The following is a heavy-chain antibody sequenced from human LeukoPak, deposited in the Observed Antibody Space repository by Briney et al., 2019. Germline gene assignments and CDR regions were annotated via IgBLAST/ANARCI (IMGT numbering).Heavy chain of an antibody. J-gene: IGHJ4*02. CDR3: ARDGSEMATIVGFDY. D-gene: IGHD5-24*01. CDR2: ISSSSSYI. Sequence: PGGSLRLSCAASGFTFSSYSMNWLRQAPGKGLEWVSSISSSSSYIYYADSVKGRFTISRDNAKNSLYLQMNSLRAEGTAVYYCARDGSEMATIVGFDYWGQGTLVTVSS. V-gene: IGHV3-21*01. CDR1: GFTFSSYS.